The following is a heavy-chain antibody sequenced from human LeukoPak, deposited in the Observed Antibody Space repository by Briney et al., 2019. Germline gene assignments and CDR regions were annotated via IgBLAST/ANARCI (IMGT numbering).Heavy chain of an antibody. D-gene: IGHD3-10*01. CDR2: IRSKAYGGTT. CDR3: TRVRLWFGELSSFDY. CDR1: GFTYGDYA. J-gene: IGHJ4*02. Sequence: GGSLRLSCTASGFTYGDYAMSWVRQAPGKGLAWVGFIRSKAYGGTTEYAASVKGRFTISRDDSKSIAYLQMNSLKTEDTAVYYCTRVRLWFGELSSFDYWGQGTLVTVSS. V-gene: IGHV3-49*04.